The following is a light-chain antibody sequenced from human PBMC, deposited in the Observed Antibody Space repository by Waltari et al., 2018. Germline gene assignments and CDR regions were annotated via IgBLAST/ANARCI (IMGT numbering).Light chain of an antibody. CDR3: CSYAGSSSFVI. Sequence: QSALTQSASVSGSPGQSITISCTGSSSDVGSYNHVSWYQQRPNKAPEVIIYEVSKRPSGLSNRFSGSKSGNTASLTISGLQAEDEADYYCCSYAGSSSFVIFGGGTKLTVL. J-gene: IGLJ2*01. CDR1: SSDVGSYNH. V-gene: IGLV2-23*02. CDR2: EVS.